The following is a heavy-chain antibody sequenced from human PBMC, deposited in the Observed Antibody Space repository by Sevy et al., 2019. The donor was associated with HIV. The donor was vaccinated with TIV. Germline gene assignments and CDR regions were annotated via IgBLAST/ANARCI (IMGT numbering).Heavy chain of an antibody. Sequence: ASVKVSCKASGYTFTSYYMHWVRQAPGQGLEWMGIINPSGGSTSYAQKFQGRVTMTRDTSTVTVYMELSSLRSEDTAVYYCARDRTRYRSGWSFDYWGQGTLVTVSS. CDR1: GYTFTSYY. CDR2: INPSGGST. CDR3: ARDRTRYRSGWSFDY. D-gene: IGHD6-19*01. V-gene: IGHV1-46*01. J-gene: IGHJ4*02.